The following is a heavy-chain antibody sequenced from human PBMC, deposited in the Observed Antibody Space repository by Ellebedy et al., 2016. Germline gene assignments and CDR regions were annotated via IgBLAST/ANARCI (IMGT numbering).Heavy chain of an antibody. CDR1: GFIFSHYS. CDR2: ITGSSGTR. Sequence: GGSLRLXXAASGFIFSHYSMNWVRQAPGKGLEWISHITGSSGTRIYVDSVKGRYIISRDNAKNSLYLQMNSLRDEDTAFYYCARDGSSGSFDYWGQGTLVTVSS. D-gene: IGHD7-27*01. V-gene: IGHV3-48*02. J-gene: IGHJ4*02. CDR3: ARDGSSGSFDY.